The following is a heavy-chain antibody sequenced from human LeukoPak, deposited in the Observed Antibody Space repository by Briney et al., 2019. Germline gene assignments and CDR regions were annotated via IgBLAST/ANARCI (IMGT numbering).Heavy chain of an antibody. D-gene: IGHD3-22*01. J-gene: IGHJ5*02. V-gene: IGHV1-3*01. CDR2: INAGNGNT. CDR3: ARASWVYYDSSGYYGDWFDP. CDR1: GYTFTSYA. Sequence: ASVKVSCKASGYTFTSYAMHWVRQAPGQRLEWMGWINAGNGNTKYSQKFQGRVTITRDTSASTAYMELSSLRSDDTAVYYCARASWVYYDSSGYYGDWFDPWGQGTLVTVSS.